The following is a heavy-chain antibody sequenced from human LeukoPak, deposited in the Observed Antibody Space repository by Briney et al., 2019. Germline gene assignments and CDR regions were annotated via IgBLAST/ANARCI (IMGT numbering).Heavy chain of an antibody. CDR3: ATLDFLFDY. J-gene: IGHJ4*02. CDR1: GFNFSSYW. Sequence: GGSLRLSCAVYGFNFSSYWMSWVRQAPGKGLEWVANKKKDGSEKNYVDSVKGRFTISRDNAKNSLYLQMNSLRAEDTAVYYCATLDFLFDYWGQGTLVTVSS. CDR2: KKKDGSEK. D-gene: IGHD3/OR15-3a*01. V-gene: IGHV3-7*01.